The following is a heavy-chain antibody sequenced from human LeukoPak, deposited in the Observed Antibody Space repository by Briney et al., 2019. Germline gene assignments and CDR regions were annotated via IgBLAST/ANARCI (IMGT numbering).Heavy chain of an antibody. CDR1: GGSISNYY. CDR3: ARDGGYGSGSAL. V-gene: IGHV4-59*01. D-gene: IGHD3-10*01. Sequence: SETLSLTCTVSGGSISNYYWTWIRQPPGKGLEWIGSIYYDGSTNYNPSLKSRVTISLDTPKNQFSLKLSSVTAADTAVYYCARDGGYGSGSALWGQGTLITVSS. CDR2: IYYDGST. J-gene: IGHJ4*02.